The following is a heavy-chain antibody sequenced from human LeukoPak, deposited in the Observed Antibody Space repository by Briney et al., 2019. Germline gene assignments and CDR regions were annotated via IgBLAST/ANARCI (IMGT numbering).Heavy chain of an antibody. CDR2: ISGSGGST. J-gene: IGHJ6*03. CDR3: AKGRYYYYYMDV. Sequence: GGSLRLSCAASGFTVSSNYMSWVRQAPGKGLEWVSAISGSGGSTYYADSVKGRFTISGDNSKNTLYLQMNSLRAEDTAVYYCAKGRYYYYYMDVWGKGTTVTVSS. V-gene: IGHV3-23*01. CDR1: GFTVSSNY.